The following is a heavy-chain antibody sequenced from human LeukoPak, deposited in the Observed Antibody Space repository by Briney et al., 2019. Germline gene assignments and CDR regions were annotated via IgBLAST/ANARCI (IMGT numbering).Heavy chain of an antibody. CDR3: ARREVAIAYYGMDV. J-gene: IGHJ6*02. V-gene: IGHV4-30-4*01. CDR2: IYYSGST. Sequence: SETLSLTCTVSGGSISSGDYYWSWLRQPPGKGLEWIGYIYYSGSTYYNPSLKSRVTISVDTSKNQFSLKLSSVTAADTAVYYCARREVAIAYYGMDVWGQGTTVTVSS. D-gene: IGHD5-12*01. CDR1: GGSISSGDYY.